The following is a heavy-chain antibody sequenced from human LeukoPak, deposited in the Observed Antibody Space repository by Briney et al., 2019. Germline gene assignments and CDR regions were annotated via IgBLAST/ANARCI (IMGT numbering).Heavy chain of an antibody. D-gene: IGHD6-13*01. CDR1: GYTFTSYG. V-gene: IGHV1-18*01. J-gene: IGHJ4*02. Sequence: RASVKVSCKASGYTFTSYGISWVRQAPGQGLEWMGWISAYNGNTNYAQKLQGRVTMTTDTSTSTAYMELRSLRSDDTAVYYCARDPLGIAADGKDYWGQGTLVTVSS. CDR3: ARDPLGIAADGKDY. CDR2: ISAYNGNT.